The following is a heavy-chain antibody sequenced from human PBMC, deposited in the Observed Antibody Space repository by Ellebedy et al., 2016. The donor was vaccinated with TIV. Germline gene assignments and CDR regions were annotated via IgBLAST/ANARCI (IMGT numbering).Heavy chain of an antibody. CDR3: AREPYGGEFDP. D-gene: IGHD3-16*01. J-gene: IGHJ5*02. CDR1: GFTFSSYS. V-gene: IGHV3-21*01. CDR2: ISSSSSYI. Sequence: GESLKISXAASGFTFSSYSMNWVRQAPGKGLEWVSSISSSSSYIYYADSVKGRFTISRDNAKNSLYLQMNSLRAEDTAVYYCAREPYGGEFDPWGQGTLVTVSS.